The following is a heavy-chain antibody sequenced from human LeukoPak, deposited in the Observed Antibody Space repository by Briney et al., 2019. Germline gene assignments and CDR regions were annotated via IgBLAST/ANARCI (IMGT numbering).Heavy chain of an antibody. D-gene: IGHD5-18*01. CDR3: ARGVSGYTYGSYYYYYMDV. CDR2: IYTSGSN. J-gene: IGHJ6*03. Sequence: SETLSLTCTVSDGSISSYYWSWIRQPPGKGLEWIGYIYTSGSNNYNPSLKSRVTISVDTSKNQFSLKLSSVTAADTAVYYCARGVSGYTYGSYYYYYMDVWGKGTTVTVSS. CDR1: DGSISSYY. V-gene: IGHV4-4*09.